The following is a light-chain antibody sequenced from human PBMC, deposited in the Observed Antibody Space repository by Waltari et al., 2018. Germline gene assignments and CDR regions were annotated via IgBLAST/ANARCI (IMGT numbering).Light chain of an antibody. J-gene: IGKJ2*01. CDR2: GAS. Sequence: DIVMTQSPDSLSVSLGERASIHCTSTQSVLYSSNNYNYSSRNQQKPVQPPQLLIYGASTRESGVPDRFGGSGSGTHFTLTISSLQAEDVAVYYCQQYYESPYTFGQGTKLEIK. V-gene: IGKV4-1*01. CDR3: QQYYESPYT. CDR1: QSVLYSSNNYNY.